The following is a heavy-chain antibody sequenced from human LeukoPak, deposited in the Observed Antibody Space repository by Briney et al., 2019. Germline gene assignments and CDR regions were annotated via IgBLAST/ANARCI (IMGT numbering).Heavy chain of an antibody. CDR1: GDSISSGSYY. D-gene: IGHD6-19*01. CDR3: ARVYSSGWSVGLDY. J-gene: IGHJ4*02. CDR2: IYQSRSA. Sequence: SETLSLTCTVSGDSISSGSYYWSWIRQTAGKELEWIGHIYQSRSANYNSSLKSRVTISIDTSNNHFSLRVNSMTAADTAVYYCARVYSSGWSVGLDYWGQGTLVTVSS. V-gene: IGHV4-61*09.